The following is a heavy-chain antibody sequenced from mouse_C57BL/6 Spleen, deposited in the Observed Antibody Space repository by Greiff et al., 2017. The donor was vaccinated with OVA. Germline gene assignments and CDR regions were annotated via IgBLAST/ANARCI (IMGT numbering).Heavy chain of an antibody. Sequence: VQLQQSGAELVRPGASVKLSCTASGFNIKDYYMHWVKQRPEQGLEWIGRIDPEDGDTEYAPKFQGKATMTDDTSSNTAYLQLRSLTSEDTSVYYCTITTLVATDAYWGQGTLVTVSA. CDR1: GFNIKDYY. CDR3: TITTLVATDAY. D-gene: IGHD1-1*01. J-gene: IGHJ3*01. CDR2: IDPEDGDT. V-gene: IGHV14-1*01.